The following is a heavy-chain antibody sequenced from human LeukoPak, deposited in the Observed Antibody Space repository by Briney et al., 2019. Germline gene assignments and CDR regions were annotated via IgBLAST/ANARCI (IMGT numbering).Heavy chain of an antibody. J-gene: IGHJ5*02. D-gene: IGHD3-9*01. CDR1: GFSPSTRGVG. CDR2: NSWNDDK. Sequence: SGPTLVKPTQTLTLTFTFSGFSPSTRGVGLGWSRHPPGKALHWLAPNSWNDDKRYSPSLKSRLTITKDTSKNQVVLTMPNMDPVDTATYYCGHRPVLRYFDWPSIPPRTWGQGTLVTVSS. CDR3: GHRPVLRYFDWPSIPPRT. V-gene: IGHV2-5*01.